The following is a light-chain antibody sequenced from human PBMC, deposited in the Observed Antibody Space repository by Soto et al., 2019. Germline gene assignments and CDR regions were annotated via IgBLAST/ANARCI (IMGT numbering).Light chain of an antibody. Sequence: EIVLTQSPATLSLSPGERATLSCRASQSVSSYLAWYQQKPGQAPRLLIYDASNRAPGIPARFSGSGSGIAFTLNISSLEPEDFVVYYCQQRSNWPLTFGPGTKVDIK. CDR2: DAS. V-gene: IGKV3-11*01. CDR1: QSVSSY. CDR3: QQRSNWPLT. J-gene: IGKJ3*01.